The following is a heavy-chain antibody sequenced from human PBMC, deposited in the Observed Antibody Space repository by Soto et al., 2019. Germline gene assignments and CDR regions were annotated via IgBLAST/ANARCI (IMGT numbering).Heavy chain of an antibody. D-gene: IGHD1-20*01. CDR2: IYPGDSDT. J-gene: IGHJ6*02. Sequence: GDSLKISCKGSGYTFPNYWIGWVRQMPGKGLERMGTIYPGDSDTRYSPSLQGQVTISADKSLSTAYLQLSSLKASDTATYYCARHGRSMDDQNSVYYAMDGRGQGHTVT. V-gene: IGHV5-51*01. CDR3: ARHGRSMDDQNSVYYAMDG. CDR1: GYTFPNYW.